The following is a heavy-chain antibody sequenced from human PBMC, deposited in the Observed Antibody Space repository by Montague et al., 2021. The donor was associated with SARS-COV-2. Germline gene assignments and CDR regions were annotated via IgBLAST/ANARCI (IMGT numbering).Heavy chain of an antibody. CDR3: ARDRGLSGFYGYDPLYFYGMDV. J-gene: IGHJ6*02. Sequence: SETLSLTRTVSGASIGDYYWSWIRQPPGKGPEWIGYIYESGSTKSNPSLTSRLIMSVDTSRNQFSLTLSSVTTADTAVYYCARDRGLSGFYGYDPLYFYGMDVWGQGTTVIVSS. V-gene: IGHV4-59*01. D-gene: IGHD5-12*01. CDR1: GASIGDYY. CDR2: IYESGST.